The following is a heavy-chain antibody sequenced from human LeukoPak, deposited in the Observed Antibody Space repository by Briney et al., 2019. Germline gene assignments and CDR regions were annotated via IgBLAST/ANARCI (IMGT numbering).Heavy chain of an antibody. D-gene: IGHD1-26*01. V-gene: IGHV3-53*01. CDR2: IYSGGST. J-gene: IGHJ4*02. Sequence: GGSLRLSCAASGFTVSSNYMSWVRQAPGKGLEWVSVIYSGGSTYYADSVEGRFTISRDNSKNTLYLQMNSLRAEDTAVYYCARDGRYGDYVGYWGQGTLVTVSS. CDR3: ARDGRYGDYVGY. CDR1: GFTVSSNY.